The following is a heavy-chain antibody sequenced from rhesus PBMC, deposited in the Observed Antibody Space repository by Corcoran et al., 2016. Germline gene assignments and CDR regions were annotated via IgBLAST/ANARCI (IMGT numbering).Heavy chain of an antibody. CDR1: GVSFRSHW. J-gene: IGHJ6*01. V-gene: IGHV4-80*01. Sequence: QVLLQESGTGLVKPSETLSLTCTVSGVSFRSHWWTWVRQPPGRGLEWIGEVNGNTGNTNFNPSLKNRVTISKDASKNQLSLQLNSMTAADTALYYCTRHNDSPLESWGQGVVVTVSS. CDR2: VNGNTGNT. CDR3: TRHNDSPLES. D-gene: IGHD1-32*01.